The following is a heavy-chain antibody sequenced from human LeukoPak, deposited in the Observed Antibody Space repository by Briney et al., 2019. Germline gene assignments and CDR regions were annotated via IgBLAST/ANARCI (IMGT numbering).Heavy chain of an antibody. CDR3: ARRWRGYYYMDV. D-gene: IGHD4-23*01. CDR1: GGYISNYY. J-gene: IGHJ6*03. CDR2: IYYNGST. Sequence: SETLSLTCTVSGGYISNYYWNWIRQPPEKGLEWIGYIYYNGSTNYNASLKSRVTISVATSRNQFSLKLSSVTAADTAVYYCARRWRGYYYMDVWGKGTTVSVSS. V-gene: IGHV4-59*01.